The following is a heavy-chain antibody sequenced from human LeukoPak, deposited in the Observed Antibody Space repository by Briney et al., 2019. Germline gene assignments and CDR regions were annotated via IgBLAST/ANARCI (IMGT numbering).Heavy chain of an antibody. CDR3: TRADLVAVAGNTYFYGMDV. Sequence: PGGSLRLACAASGFTFKNYDMSWVRQAPGKGLEWVGFIRSKRYGGTIEYAASVKGRFTISRDDSKSIAYLQMNSLKTEDTAVFYCTRADLVAVAGNTYFYGMDVWGQGTTVTVSS. V-gene: IGHV3-49*04. CDR1: GFTFKNYD. CDR2: IRSKRYGGTI. D-gene: IGHD6-19*01. J-gene: IGHJ6*02.